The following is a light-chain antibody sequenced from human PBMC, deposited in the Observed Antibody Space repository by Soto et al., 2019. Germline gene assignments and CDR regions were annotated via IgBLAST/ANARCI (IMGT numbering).Light chain of an antibody. CDR2: GNN. Sequence: QSVLTQPPSVSGAPGQRVTISCTGSSSNIGAGYGVHWYQQLPGTAPKLLIYGNNNRPSGVPDRFSGSESGTSASLAITGLQAEDEADYYCQSYDSSLSGWVFGGGTKLTVL. CDR1: SSNIGAGYG. CDR3: QSYDSSLSGWV. J-gene: IGLJ3*02. V-gene: IGLV1-40*01.